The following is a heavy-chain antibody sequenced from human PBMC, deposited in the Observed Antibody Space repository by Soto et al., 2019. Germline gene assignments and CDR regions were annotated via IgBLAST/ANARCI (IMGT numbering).Heavy chain of an antibody. V-gene: IGHV3-23*01. CDR3: AHPRGYGVFDAVDI. J-gene: IGHJ3*02. D-gene: IGHD4-17*01. Sequence: PGGSLRLSCAASGFTFSSYAMSWVRQAPGKGLEWVSSISGIGNSTYYVESVRGRFTISRDNSINTLYLQMSSLRNEDTAVYYCAHPRGYGVFDAVDIWGQGTMVTVSS. CDR2: ISGIGNST. CDR1: GFTFSSYA.